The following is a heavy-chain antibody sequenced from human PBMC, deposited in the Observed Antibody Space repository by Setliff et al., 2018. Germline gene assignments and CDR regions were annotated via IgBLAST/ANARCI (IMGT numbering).Heavy chain of an antibody. J-gene: IGHJ3*02. CDR1: GYTFTSYA. D-gene: IGHD6-13*01. V-gene: IGHV7-4-1*02. CDR2: INTNTGNP. CDR3: SYGIAAAGGAFDI. Sequence: ALVKVSCKASGYTFTSYAMNWVRQAPGQGLEWMGWINTNTGNPTYAQGFTGRFVFSLDTSVSTAYLQISSLKAEDTAVYYCSYGIAAAGGAFDIWGQGTMVTVSS.